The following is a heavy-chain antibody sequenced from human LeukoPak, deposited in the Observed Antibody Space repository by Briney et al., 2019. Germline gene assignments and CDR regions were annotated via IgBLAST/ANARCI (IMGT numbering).Heavy chain of an antibody. D-gene: IGHD3-10*01. J-gene: IGHJ6*02. V-gene: IGHV3-74*01. CDR3: ARDLREIWFGELLYGMDV. CDR1: GFTFSSYW. Sequence: PGGSLRLSFAASGFTFSSYWRHWFRQAPGKGLVWVSRINSDGSSTSYADSVKGRFTISRDNAKNTLYLQMNSLRAEDTAVYYCARDLREIWFGELLYGMDVWGQGTTVTVSS. CDR2: INSDGSST.